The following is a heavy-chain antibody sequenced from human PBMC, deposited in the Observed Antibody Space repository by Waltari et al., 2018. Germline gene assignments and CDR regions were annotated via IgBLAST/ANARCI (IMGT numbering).Heavy chain of an antibody. V-gene: IGHV4-39*01. D-gene: IGHD2-2*01. CDR3: ARGIVVVPAAMRVWFDP. CDR2: IYYSGST. CDR1: GGSISSSRYY. Sequence: QLQLQESGPGLVKPSETLSLTCTVPGGSISSSRYYWGWIRQPPGKGLEGIGGIYYSGSTYHNPPLKSRGNIAVDTSKNQFSLKLSSVTAADTAGYYCARGIVVVPAAMRVWFDPWGQGTLVTVSS. J-gene: IGHJ5*02.